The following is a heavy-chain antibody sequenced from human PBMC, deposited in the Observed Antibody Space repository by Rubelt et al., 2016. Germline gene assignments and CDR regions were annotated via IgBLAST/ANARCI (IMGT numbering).Heavy chain of an antibody. V-gene: IGHV3-30*02. CDR1: GFSFSSHG. CDR2: ILYDGRDK. J-gene: IGHJ4*02. CDR3: AKDRPCKSGGDCYKYYFDY. D-gene: IGHD2-21*02. Sequence: GGSLGLSCAASGFSFSSHGMNWVRQAPGRGLGGVAFILYDGRDKKYGDSVKGRFTISRDNYKNTLYLQMNSLRAEDTAVYYCAKDRPCKSGGDCYKYYFDYWGQGALVTVSS.